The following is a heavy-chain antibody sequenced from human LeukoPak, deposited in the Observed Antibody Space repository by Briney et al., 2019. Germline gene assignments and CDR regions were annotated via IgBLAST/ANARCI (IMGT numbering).Heavy chain of an antibody. V-gene: IGHV1-69*13. D-gene: IGHD4-11*01. J-gene: IGHJ4*02. CDR1: GGTFSTYA. CDR3: AREGDSNYAY. CDR2: IIPIFGTA. Sequence: ASVKVSCKASGGTFSTYAISWVRQAPGQGLEWMGGIIPIFGTANYAQKFQGRVTITADESTSTAYMELSSLRSEDTAVYYCAREGDSNYAYWGQGTLVTVSS.